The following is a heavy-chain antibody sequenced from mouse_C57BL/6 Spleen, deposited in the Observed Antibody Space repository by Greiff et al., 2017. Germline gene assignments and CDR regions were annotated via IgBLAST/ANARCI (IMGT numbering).Heavy chain of an antibody. CDR1: GYTFTSYG. CDR3: ARTATVVEGAWFAY. CDR2: IYIGNGYT. V-gene: IGHV1-58*01. Sequence: EVKLVESGAELVRPGSSVKMSCKTSGYTFTSYGINWVKQRPGQGLEWIGYIYIGNGYTEYNEKFKGKATLTSDTSSSTAYMQRSSLTSEDSAIYFCARTATVVEGAWFAYWGQGTLVTVSA. J-gene: IGHJ3*01. D-gene: IGHD1-1*01.